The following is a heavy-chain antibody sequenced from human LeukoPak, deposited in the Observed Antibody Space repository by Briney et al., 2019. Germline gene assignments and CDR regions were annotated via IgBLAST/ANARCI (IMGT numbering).Heavy chain of an antibody. V-gene: IGHV3-23*01. D-gene: IGHD5/OR15-5a*01. CDR1: GFTFSSYA. J-gene: IGHJ3*02. Sequence: GGSLRLSCAASGFTFSSYAMTWVRQAPGKGLEWVSAITGGGDTTYYADSVKGRFTISRDNSKNSLYLQMNSLRAEDTAVYYCARDVSLVDAFDIWGQGTMVTVSS. CDR2: ITGGGDTT. CDR3: ARDVSLVDAFDI.